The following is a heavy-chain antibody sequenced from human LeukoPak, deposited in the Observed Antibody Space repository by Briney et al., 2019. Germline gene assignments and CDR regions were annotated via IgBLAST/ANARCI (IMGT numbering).Heavy chain of an antibody. CDR2: INHSGST. CDR1: GGSISSYY. J-gene: IGHJ5*02. D-gene: IGHD3-10*01. V-gene: IGHV4-34*01. CDR3: ARGQAYYYGSGSYFNWFDP. Sequence: SETLSLTCTVSGGSISSYYWSWIRQPPGKGLEWIGEINHSGSTNYNPSLKSRVTISVDTSKNQFSLKLSSVTAADTAVYYCARGQAYYYGSGSYFNWFDPWGQGTLVTVSS.